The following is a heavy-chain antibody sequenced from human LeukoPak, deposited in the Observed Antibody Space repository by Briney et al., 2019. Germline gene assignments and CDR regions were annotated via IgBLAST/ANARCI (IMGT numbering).Heavy chain of an antibody. Sequence: ASVKVSCKASGYTFTAYYMHWVRQAPGQGLEWMGWISAYNGNTNYAQKLQGRVTVTTDTSTSTAYMELRSLRSDDTAVYYCARGLGSYPEIPLDYWGQGTLVTVSS. CDR2: ISAYNGNT. J-gene: IGHJ4*02. D-gene: IGHD3-16*02. V-gene: IGHV1-18*04. CDR1: GYTFTAYY. CDR3: ARGLGSYPEIPLDY.